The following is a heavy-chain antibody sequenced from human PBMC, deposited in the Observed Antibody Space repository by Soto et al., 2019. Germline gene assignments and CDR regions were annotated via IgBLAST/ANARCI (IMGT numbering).Heavy chain of an antibody. Sequence: SETLSLTCTVSVGSIDSYYWSLIRQPPGKGLEWIGYIHYSGSTKYNPSLKIRGTILVDTPKNQFSLNVISVTAADTAVYYWARVSVPYEYVWGSYGYYLEYWGQGIMVTVSS. V-gene: IGHV4-59*01. CDR3: ARVSVPYEYVWGSYGYYLEY. CDR1: VGSIDSYY. D-gene: IGHD3-16*01. CDR2: IHYSGST. J-gene: IGHJ4*02.